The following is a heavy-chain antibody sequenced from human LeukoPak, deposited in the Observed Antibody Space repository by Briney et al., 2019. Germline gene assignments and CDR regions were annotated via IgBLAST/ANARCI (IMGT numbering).Heavy chain of an antibody. CDR2: ISGSGGST. CDR1: GFTFSSYG. CDR3: AKGITMIVVVPYYFDY. D-gene: IGHD3-22*01. V-gene: IGHV3-23*01. Sequence: GGSLRLSCAASGFTFSSYGVSWVRQAPGKGLEWVSAISGSGGSTYYADSVKGRFTISRDNSKNTLYLQMNSLRAEDTAVYYCAKGITMIVVVPYYFDYWGQGTLVTVSS. J-gene: IGHJ4*02.